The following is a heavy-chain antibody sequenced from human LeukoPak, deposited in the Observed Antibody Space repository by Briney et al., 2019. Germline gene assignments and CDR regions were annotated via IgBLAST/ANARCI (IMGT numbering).Heavy chain of an antibody. CDR3: ARGAVDYDILTGYYPNDY. Sequence: GASVKVSCKASGGTFSSYAISWVRQAPGQGLEWMGGIIPIFGTANYAQKFQGRVTITADESTSTAYMELSSLRSEDTAVYCCARGAVDYDILTGYYPNDYWGQGTLVTVSS. D-gene: IGHD3-9*01. CDR1: GGTFSSYA. V-gene: IGHV1-69*13. CDR2: IIPIFGTA. J-gene: IGHJ4*02.